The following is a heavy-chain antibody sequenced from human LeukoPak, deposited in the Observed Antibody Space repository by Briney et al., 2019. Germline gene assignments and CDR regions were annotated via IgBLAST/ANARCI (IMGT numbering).Heavy chain of an antibody. J-gene: IGHJ4*02. Sequence: GGSLRLSCAASGFTFSSYAMSWVRQAPGKGLEWVSTISDNGGRTYYADSVKGRFTISRDNSKNTLFLQMNSLRAEDSAVYYCATDREGDPSAYYLVGGQGTLITVSS. CDR2: ISDNGGRT. CDR3: ATDREGDPSAYYLV. V-gene: IGHV3-23*01. D-gene: IGHD3-22*01. CDR1: GFTFSSYA.